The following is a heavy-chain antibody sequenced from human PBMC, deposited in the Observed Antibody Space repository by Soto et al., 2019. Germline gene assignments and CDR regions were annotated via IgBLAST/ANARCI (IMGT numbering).Heavy chain of an antibody. Sequence: QVQLVESGGGVVQPGRSLRLSCAASGFTFSSYGMHWVRQAPGKGLEWVAVISYDGSNKYYADSVKGRFTISRDNSKNTLYLQMNSLRAEDTAVYYCAKELIFLDYYYYYGMDVWGQGTTVTVSS. CDR1: GFTFSSYG. D-gene: IGHD3-3*01. V-gene: IGHV3-30*18. CDR3: AKELIFLDYYYYYGMDV. J-gene: IGHJ6*02. CDR2: ISYDGSNK.